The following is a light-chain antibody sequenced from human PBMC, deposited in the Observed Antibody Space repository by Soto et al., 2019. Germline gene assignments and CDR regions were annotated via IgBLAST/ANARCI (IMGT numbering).Light chain of an antibody. Sequence: DIQMTQSPSSLSASVGDRVTITCRASQSISSYLNWYQQKPGKAPKLLIYAASSLQSGVPSRLSGSGSGTDFTLTNSSLQPEDVATYYCQHSYSTPLYTFGQGKKLEIK. CDR2: AAS. CDR1: QSISSY. CDR3: QHSYSTPLYT. V-gene: IGKV1-39*01. J-gene: IGKJ2*01.